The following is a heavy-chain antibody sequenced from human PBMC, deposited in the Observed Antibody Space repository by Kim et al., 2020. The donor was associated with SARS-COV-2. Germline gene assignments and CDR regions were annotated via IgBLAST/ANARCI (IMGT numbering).Heavy chain of an antibody. J-gene: IGHJ6*02. D-gene: IGHD2-8*01. CDR3: ARGMLEQYYYYGMDV. Sequence: GGSLRLSCAASGFTVSSNYMSWVRQAPGKGLEWVSVIYSGGSTYYADSVKGRFTISRDNSKNTLYLQMNSLRAEDTAVYYCARGMLEQYYYYGMDVWGQGTTVTVSS. CDR1: GFTVSSNY. V-gene: IGHV3-53*01. CDR2: IYSGGST.